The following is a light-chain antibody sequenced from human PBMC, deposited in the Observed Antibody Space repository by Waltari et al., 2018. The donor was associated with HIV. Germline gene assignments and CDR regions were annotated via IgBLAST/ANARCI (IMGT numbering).Light chain of an antibody. CDR3: SSFTTTNSLL. Sequence: QSALTQPASVSGSPGPSITVSCTGTSSDIGAYNYVSWYQQTPGTDPKLVIYEVSNRPSGISNRCSGSKSGNTASLTISGLQTEDEADYYCSSFTTTNSLLFGGGTKVTVL. CDR1: SSDIGAYNY. V-gene: IGLV2-14*01. CDR2: EVS. J-gene: IGLJ2*01.